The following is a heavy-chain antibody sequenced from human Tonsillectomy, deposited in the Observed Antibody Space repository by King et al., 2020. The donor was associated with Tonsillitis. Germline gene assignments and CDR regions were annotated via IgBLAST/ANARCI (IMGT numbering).Heavy chain of an antibody. CDR3: ARSLLMDGACDV. Sequence: AQLVQSGAEVKKPGESLRISCKGSGYMFTTYWIAWVRQMPGKGLEWMGIIYPGDSETRYSPSFQGQVTISADKSISTAYLQWSSLKASDTAMYYCARSLLMDGACDVWGQGTMVTVSS. D-gene: IGHD2-15*01. CDR1: GYMFTTYW. J-gene: IGHJ3*01. CDR2: IYPGDSET. V-gene: IGHV5-51*03.